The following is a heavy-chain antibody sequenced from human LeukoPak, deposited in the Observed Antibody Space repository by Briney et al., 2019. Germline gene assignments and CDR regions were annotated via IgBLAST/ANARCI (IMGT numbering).Heavy chain of an antibody. CDR3: AREYPGDYVLDY. CDR2: ISSSSSYI. V-gene: IGHV3-21*04. CDR1: GFTFSSYS. D-gene: IGHD4-17*01. J-gene: IGHJ4*02. Sequence: PGGSLRLSCAASGFTFSSYSMNWVRQAPGKGLEWVSSISSSSSYIYYADSVKGRFSISRDNAKNSLYLQMNSLRAEDTALYYCAREYPGDYVLDYWGQGTLVTVSS.